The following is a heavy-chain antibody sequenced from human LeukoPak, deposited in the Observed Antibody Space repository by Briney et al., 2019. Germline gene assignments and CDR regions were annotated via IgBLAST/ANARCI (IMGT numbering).Heavy chain of an antibody. J-gene: IGHJ4*02. D-gene: IGHD3-10*01. V-gene: IGHV1-2*02. CDR1: GYTFTGYY. Sequence: GASVKVSCKASGYTFTGYYMHWVRQAPGQGLEWMGWINPNSGGTNYAQKFQGRVTMTRDTSISTAYMELSRLRSDDTAVYYCARVLWFGEPQYYFDYWGQGTLVTVSS. CDR3: ARVLWFGEPQYYFDY. CDR2: INPNSGGT.